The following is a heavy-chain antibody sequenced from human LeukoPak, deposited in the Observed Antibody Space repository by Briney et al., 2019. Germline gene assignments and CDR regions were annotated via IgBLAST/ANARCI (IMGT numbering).Heavy chain of an antibody. CDR2: ISAHNGNT. D-gene: IGHD1-26*01. J-gene: IGHJ4*02. CDR1: GFSFTNYG. CDR3: ARSHSGSYYGGDDY. Sequence: GASVKVSCKASGFSFTNYGFSWVRQAPGQGLEWMGWISAHNGNTNYAQKLQGRVTMTTDTSASTAYMDLRSLRSDDTAVYYCARSHSGSYYGGDDYWGQGTLITVSS. V-gene: IGHV1-18*01.